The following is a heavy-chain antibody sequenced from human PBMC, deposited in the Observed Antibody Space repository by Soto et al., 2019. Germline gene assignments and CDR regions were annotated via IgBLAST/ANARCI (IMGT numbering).Heavy chain of an antibody. D-gene: IGHD5-18*01. V-gene: IGHV4-59*01. CDR1: GGSISSYY. J-gene: IGHJ4*02. Sequence: SSETLSLTCTVSGGSISSYYWSWIRQSPGKGLEWSGYIYYSGSTNYNPSLKSRVTISVDTSKNQFSLKLSSVTAADTAVYYCARGGPHRYSYGYYPFDYWGQGTLVTVSS. CDR2: IYYSGST. CDR3: ARGGPHRYSYGYYPFDY.